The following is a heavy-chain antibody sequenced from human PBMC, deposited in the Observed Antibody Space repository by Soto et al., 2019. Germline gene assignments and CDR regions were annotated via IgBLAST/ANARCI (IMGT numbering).Heavy chain of an antibody. CDR3: AKDVEDCSGGRCLYNWFDP. CDR2: ISGSGGST. J-gene: IGHJ5*02. Sequence: GSLRLSCAASGFTFSSYAMSWVRQAPGKGLEWVSAISGSGGSTYYADSVKGRFTISRDNSKNTLYLQMNSLRAEDTAVYYCAKDVEDCSGGRCLYNWFDPWGQGTMVTVSS. V-gene: IGHV3-23*01. CDR1: GFTFSSYA. D-gene: IGHD2-15*01.